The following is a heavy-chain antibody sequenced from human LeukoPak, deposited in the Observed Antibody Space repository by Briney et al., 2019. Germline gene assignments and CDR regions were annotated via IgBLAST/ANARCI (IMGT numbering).Heavy chain of an antibody. D-gene: IGHD3-22*01. Sequence: SGTLSLTCTVSGDSISSGNYYLSWIRQPPGKGLDWITYMSPSGTTKYNPSLKSRVTTSVDTSRTQFSLRLSSVTAADTAVYYCARGQDDRSGTFDYWGQGILVTVSS. J-gene: IGHJ4*02. CDR3: ARGQDDRSGTFDY. CDR2: MSPSGTT. CDR1: GDSISSGNYY. V-gene: IGHV4-61*01.